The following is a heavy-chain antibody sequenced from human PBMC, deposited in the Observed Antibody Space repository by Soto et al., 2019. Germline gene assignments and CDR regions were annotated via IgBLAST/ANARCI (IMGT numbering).Heavy chain of an antibody. V-gene: IGHV4-31*03. Sequence: QVQLQESGPGLVKPSQTLSLTCTVSGGSIGSGGYYWSWIRQHPEKGLGWIGYIYYSGDTSSKPSLKSRFTISVETSKNQFSLRLTSVTAADTAVYYCARVYRYYYYGMDVWGQGTTVTVSS. J-gene: IGHJ6*02. CDR2: IYYSGDT. D-gene: IGHD2-2*02. CDR3: ARVYRYYYYGMDV. CDR1: GGSIGSGGYY.